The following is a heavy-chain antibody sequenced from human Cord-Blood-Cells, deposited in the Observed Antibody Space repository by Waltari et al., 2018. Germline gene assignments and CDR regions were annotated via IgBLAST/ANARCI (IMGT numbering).Heavy chain of an antibody. J-gene: IGHJ5*02. Sequence: QVQLVQSGAEVKKPGASVKVSCKASGYTFTGYYMHWVRQAPGQGLEWMGRINPNSGGTNYAQKFQGRVTMTRDTSISTAYMELSRLISDDTAVYYCARDPAKYCSGGSCYVWFDPWGQGTLVTVSS. D-gene: IGHD2-15*01. CDR1: GYTFTGYY. V-gene: IGHV1-2*06. CDR2: INPNSGGT. CDR3: ARDPAKYCSGGSCYVWFDP.